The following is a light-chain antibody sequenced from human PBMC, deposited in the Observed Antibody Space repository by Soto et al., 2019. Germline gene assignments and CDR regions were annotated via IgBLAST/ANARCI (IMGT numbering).Light chain of an antibody. CDR1: SSNIGSNT. Sequence: QSVLTQPPSASGTPGQRVTISCSGSSSNIGSNTVNWYQQLPGTAPKLLIYSNNQRPSGVPDRFSGSKSGTSASLAISGLQSEDEADYYCAEWDDSLNGHGFGGGTKLTVL. CDR3: AEWDDSLNGHG. V-gene: IGLV1-44*01. CDR2: SNN. J-gene: IGLJ2*01.